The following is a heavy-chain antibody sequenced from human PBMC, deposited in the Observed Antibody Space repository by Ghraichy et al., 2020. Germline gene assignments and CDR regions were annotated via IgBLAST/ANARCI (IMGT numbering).Heavy chain of an antibody. CDR2: IRSKAYGGTT. CDR3: TRKGSSSGYYTVDDAFDI. V-gene: IGHV3-49*04. Sequence: SLRLSCTASGFTFGDYAMSWVRQAPGKGLEWVGFIRSKAYGGTTEYAASVKGRFTISRDDSKSIAYLQMNSLKTEDTAVYYCTRKGSSSGYYTVDDAFDIWGQGTMVTVSS. CDR1: GFTFGDYA. J-gene: IGHJ3*02. D-gene: IGHD3-22*01.